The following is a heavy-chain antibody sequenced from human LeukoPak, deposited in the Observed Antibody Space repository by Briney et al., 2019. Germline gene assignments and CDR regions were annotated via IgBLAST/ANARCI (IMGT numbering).Heavy chain of an antibody. CDR1: GYTFTGYY. CDR3: ARVAVTTRVLDY. D-gene: IGHD4-17*01. Sequence: GASVKVSCKTFGYTFTGYYMHWVRQAPGQGLEWMGWINPNSGGTNYAQKFQGRVTMTRDTSISTAYTELSRLRSDDTAVYYCARVAVTTRVLDYWGQGTLVTVSS. J-gene: IGHJ4*02. CDR2: INPNSGGT. V-gene: IGHV1-2*02.